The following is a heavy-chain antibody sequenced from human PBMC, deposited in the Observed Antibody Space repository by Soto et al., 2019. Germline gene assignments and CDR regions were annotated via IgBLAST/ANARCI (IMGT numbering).Heavy chain of an antibody. J-gene: IGHJ6*02. D-gene: IGHD3-10*01. CDR1: GFTFSNAW. CDR3: TTDLWFGELSDYYGMDV. Sequence: VQLVESGGGLVKPGGSLRLSCAASGFTFSNAWMNWVRQAPGKGLEWVGRIKSKTDGGTTDYAAPVKGRFTISRDDSKNTLYLQMNSLKTEDTAVYYCTTDLWFGELSDYYGMDVWGQGTTVTVSS. V-gene: IGHV3-15*07. CDR2: IKSKTDGGTT.